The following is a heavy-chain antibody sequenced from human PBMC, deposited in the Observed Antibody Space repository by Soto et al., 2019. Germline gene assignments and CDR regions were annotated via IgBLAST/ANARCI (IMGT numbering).Heavy chain of an antibody. Sequence: SETLSLTCTVSGGSIGNSYWSWIRQSPGKGLEWIGYIYYSGSSNYNPSLKSRVSISVDRSKNQFSLKLSSVTAADTAVYYCGPHPSRWPIFDSWGQGTLAPVSS. J-gene: IGHJ4*02. CDR2: IYYSGSS. D-gene: IGHD6-13*01. V-gene: IGHV4-59*08. CDR1: GGSIGNSY. CDR3: GPHPSRWPIFDS.